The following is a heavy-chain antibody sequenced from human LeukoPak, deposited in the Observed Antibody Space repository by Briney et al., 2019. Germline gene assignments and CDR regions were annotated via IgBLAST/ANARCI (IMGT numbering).Heavy chain of an antibody. CDR2: ISYDGSNK. CDR1: GFTVSSSY. CDR3: AKEQWLGYFDY. J-gene: IGHJ4*02. V-gene: IGHV3-30*18. D-gene: IGHD6-19*01. Sequence: GGSLRLSCASSGFTVSSSYMSWVRQAPGKGLEWVAVISYDGSNKYYADSVKGRFTISRDNSKNTLYLQMNSLRAEDTAVYYCAKEQWLGYFDYWGQGTLVTVSS.